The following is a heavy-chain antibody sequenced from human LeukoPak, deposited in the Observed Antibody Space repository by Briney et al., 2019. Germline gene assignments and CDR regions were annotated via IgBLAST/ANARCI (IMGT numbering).Heavy chain of an antibody. V-gene: IGHV3-23*01. CDR3: AKAELVGAAGAVGY. Sequence: GGSLRLSCAASGSTFSSFAMSWVRQAPGKGLEWVSAISGSGGSTYYADSVKGRFSISRDNSKNTLYLQMNSLRAEDTAVYYCAKAELVGAAGAVGYWGQGTLVTVSS. CDR1: GSTFSSFA. J-gene: IGHJ4*02. CDR2: ISGSGGST. D-gene: IGHD2-15*01.